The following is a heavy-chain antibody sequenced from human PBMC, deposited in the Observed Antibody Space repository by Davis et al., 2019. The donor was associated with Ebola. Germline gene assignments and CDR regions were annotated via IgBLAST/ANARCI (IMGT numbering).Heavy chain of an antibody. CDR3: ARHRHSPAYSGYLSQPFDY. CDR1: GYSFTSYW. V-gene: IGHV5-51*01. CDR2: IYPGDSAT. Sequence: PGGSLRLSCKGSGYSFTSYWIGWVRQMPGKGLEWLGIIYPGDSATRYSPSFQGQVTISADTSSSTAFLHWRSLKASDTAMYYCARHRHSPAYSGYLSQPFDYWGQGALVTVSS. D-gene: IGHD5-12*01. J-gene: IGHJ4*02.